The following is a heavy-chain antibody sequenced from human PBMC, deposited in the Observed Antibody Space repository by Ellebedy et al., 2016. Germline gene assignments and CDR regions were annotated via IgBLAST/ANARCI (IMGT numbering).Heavy chain of an antibody. CDR2: ISWNSGSI. V-gene: IGHV3-9*01. CDR3: AKDAYSSSSWVYYYYYMDV. D-gene: IGHD6-6*01. CDR1: GFTFDDYA. J-gene: IGHJ6*03. Sequence: GGSLRLXXAASGFTFDDYAMHWVRQAPGKGLEWVSGISWNSGSIGYADSVKGRFTISRDNAKNSLYLQMNSLRAEDTALYYCAKDAYSSSSWVYYYYYMDVWGKGTTVTVSS.